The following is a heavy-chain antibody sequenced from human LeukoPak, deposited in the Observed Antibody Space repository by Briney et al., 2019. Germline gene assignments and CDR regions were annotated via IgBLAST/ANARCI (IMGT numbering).Heavy chain of an antibody. V-gene: IGHV3-21*01. CDR1: GFTFSNFA. Sequence: GGSLRLSCAVSGFTFSNFAMAWVRQAPGKGLEWVSSIVGSSSTYYADSLKGRFTISRDNAKKSPYLQMNSLRAEDTAVYYCARGRRANYYGRDDGDQGNTVIVSS. CDR3: ARGRRANYYGRDD. J-gene: IGHJ6*02. CDR2: IVGSSST. D-gene: IGHD1-26*01.